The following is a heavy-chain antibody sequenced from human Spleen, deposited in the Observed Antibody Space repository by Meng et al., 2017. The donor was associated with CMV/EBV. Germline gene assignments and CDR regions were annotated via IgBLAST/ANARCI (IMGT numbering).Heavy chain of an antibody. CDR3: ARLRFLSGYFDY. D-gene: IGHD3-3*01. J-gene: IGHJ4*02. CDR2: IYYSGST. Sequence: GSLRLSCTVSGGSFSSSTYYWGWIRQPPGKGLEWIGSIYYSGSTYYTPSLKSRVTMSIDTSRTQFSLRLSSVTAADTAVYYCARLRFLSGYFDYWGQGTLVTVSS. CDR1: GGSFSSSTYY. V-gene: IGHV4-39*07.